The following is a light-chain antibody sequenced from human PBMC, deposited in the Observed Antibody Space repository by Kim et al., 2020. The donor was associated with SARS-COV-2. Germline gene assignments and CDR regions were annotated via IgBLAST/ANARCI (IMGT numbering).Light chain of an antibody. CDR3: QHYSSYST. V-gene: IGKV1-5*03. CDR1: QSVSSW. CDR2: KAS. J-gene: IGKJ1*01. Sequence: SAFVGDRVIITCRASQSVSSWLAWYQQKPGKAPKLLIYKASTLESGVPSRFSGSGSGTEFTLTISSLQPDDFATYYCQHYSSYSTFGQGTKVDIK.